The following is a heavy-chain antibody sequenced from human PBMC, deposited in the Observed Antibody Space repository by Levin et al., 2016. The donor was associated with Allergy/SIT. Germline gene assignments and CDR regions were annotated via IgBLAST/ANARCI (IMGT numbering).Heavy chain of an antibody. CDR2: INAGNGNT. D-gene: IGHD1-26*01. CDR1: GYTFTSYA. J-gene: IGHJ4*02. V-gene: IGHV1-3*01. Sequence: ASVKVSCKASGYTFTSYAMHWVRQAPGQRLEWMGWINAGNGNTKYSQKFQGRVTITRDTSASTAYMELSSLRSEDTAVYYCARGVSGGSYFDYWGQGTLVTVSS. CDR3: ARGVSGGSYFDY.